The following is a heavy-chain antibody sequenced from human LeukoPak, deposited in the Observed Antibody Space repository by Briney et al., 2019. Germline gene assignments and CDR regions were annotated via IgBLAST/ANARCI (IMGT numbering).Heavy chain of an antibody. CDR2: INHSGST. CDR1: GGSFSGYY. V-gene: IGHV4-34*01. CDR3: ARGRHYYDSKRCYFDY. D-gene: IGHD3-22*01. Sequence: SETLSLTCAVYGGSFSGYYWSWIRQPPGKGLEWIGEINHSGSTNYNPSLKSRVTISVDTSKNQFPLKLSSVTAADTAVYYCARGRHYYDSKRCYFDYWGQGTLVTVSS. J-gene: IGHJ4*02.